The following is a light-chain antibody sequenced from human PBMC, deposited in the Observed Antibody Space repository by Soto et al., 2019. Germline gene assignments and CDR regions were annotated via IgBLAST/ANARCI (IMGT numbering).Light chain of an antibody. CDR3: QQYNNWPLT. CDR1: QSFSNN. J-gene: IGKJ4*01. V-gene: IGKV3-15*01. Sequence: EIVMTQSPATLSVSPGEKATPSSRAGQSFSNNLPWYQQKPGQAPRLLIYGESTRATGIPARFSGSGSGTEFTLTISSLQSEDFAVYYCQQYNNWPLTFGGGTNVEIK. CDR2: GES.